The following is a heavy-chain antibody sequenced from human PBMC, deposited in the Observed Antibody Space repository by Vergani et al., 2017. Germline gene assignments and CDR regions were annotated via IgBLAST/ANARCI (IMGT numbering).Heavy chain of an antibody. CDR1: GGSISSYY. CDR2: IYYSGST. J-gene: IGHJ4*02. CDR3: ARVWGYCSSTSCYQYYFDY. Sequence: QVQLQESGPGLVKPSETLSLTCTVSGGSISSYYWSWIRQPPGKGLEWIGYIYYSGSTNYNPSLKSRVTISVDTSKNQFSLKLSSVTADTAVYYCARVWGYCSSTSCYQYYFDYWGQGTLVTVSS. D-gene: IGHD2-2*01. V-gene: IGHV4-59*01.